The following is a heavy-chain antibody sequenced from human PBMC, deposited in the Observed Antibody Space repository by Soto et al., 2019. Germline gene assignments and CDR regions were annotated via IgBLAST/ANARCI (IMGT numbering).Heavy chain of an antibody. Sequence: LRLSCAASGFTFSSYWMSWVRQAPGKGLEWVANIKEDGSEKNYVDSVKGRFIISRDNAKNSLYLQMNSLRAEDTAVYHCAGVIVSYFDYWGQGTLVTVSS. CDR3: AGVIVSYFDY. J-gene: IGHJ4*02. CDR1: GFTFSSYW. D-gene: IGHD3-16*02. CDR2: IKEDGSEK. V-gene: IGHV3-7*01.